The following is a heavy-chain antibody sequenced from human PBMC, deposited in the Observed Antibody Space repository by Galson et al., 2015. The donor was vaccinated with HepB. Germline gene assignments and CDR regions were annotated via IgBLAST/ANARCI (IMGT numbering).Heavy chain of an antibody. J-gene: IGHJ6*03. Sequence: SLRLSCAASGFTFSSYSMNWVRQAPGKGLEWVSYISSSSSTIYYADSVKGRFTISRDNAKNSLYLQMNSLRDEDTAVYYCARGSSEGEDIVVVPAAMRRYYYYYMDVWGKGTTVTVSS. CDR3: ARGSSEGEDIVVVPAAMRRYYYYYMDV. D-gene: IGHD2-2*01. CDR2: ISSSSSTI. CDR1: GFTFSSYS. V-gene: IGHV3-48*02.